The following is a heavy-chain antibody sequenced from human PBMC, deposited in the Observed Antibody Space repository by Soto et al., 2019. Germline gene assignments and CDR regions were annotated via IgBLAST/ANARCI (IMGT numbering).Heavy chain of an antibody. J-gene: IGHJ6*02. V-gene: IGHV4-31*03. CDR2: IYYSGST. CDR1: GGSISSDGNY. Sequence: QVQLQESGPGLVKSSQTLSLTCTVSGGSISSDGNYWSWIRQHPGKGLEWIGYIYYSGSTYYNPSLKSRVTISEDTSKNQFSLKLNSVTPADTAVYYCARARMVRGIIYYYGMDVWGQGTTVTVSS. D-gene: IGHD3-10*01. CDR3: ARARMVRGIIYYYGMDV.